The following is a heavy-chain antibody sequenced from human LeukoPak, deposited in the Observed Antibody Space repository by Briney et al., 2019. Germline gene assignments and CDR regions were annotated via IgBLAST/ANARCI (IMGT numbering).Heavy chain of an antibody. CDR3: AGDTHSSSWYDH. CDR1: GFTLSSIY. Sequence: PGGSLRLTCAVSGFTLSSIYMSWVRQAPGKGLEWVSFIYSDGNTYYGDSVKGRFTLSRDSSRNTLYLQMNSLTVDDTAVYYCAGDTHSSSWYDHWGQGTLVTVSS. D-gene: IGHD6-19*01. CDR2: IYSDGNT. J-gene: IGHJ5*02. V-gene: IGHV3-53*01.